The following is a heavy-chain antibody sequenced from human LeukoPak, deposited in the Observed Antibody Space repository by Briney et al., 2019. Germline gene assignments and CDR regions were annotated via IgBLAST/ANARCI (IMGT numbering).Heavy chain of an antibody. V-gene: IGHV4-61*02. CDR1: GGSISSGSYY. CDR2: IYTSGST. J-gene: IGHJ5*02. CDR3: ARDAGVTTVYGWFDP. Sequence: SETLSLTGTVSGGSISSGSYYWSWIRQPAGKGLEWIGRIYTSGSTNYNPSLTSRVTISVDTSKNQFSLKLSSVTAADTAVYYCARDAGVTTVYGWFDPWGQGTLVTVSS. D-gene: IGHD4-11*01.